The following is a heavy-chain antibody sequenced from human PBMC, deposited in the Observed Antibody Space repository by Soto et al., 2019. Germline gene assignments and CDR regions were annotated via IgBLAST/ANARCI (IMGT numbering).Heavy chain of an antibody. CDR1: GGSISSSSYY. V-gene: IGHV4-39*01. D-gene: IGHD4-17*01. J-gene: IGHJ6*02. CDR3: ARQLTQTTPRPRGWMDV. Sequence: QLQLQESGPGLVKPSETLSLTCTVSGGSISSSSYYWGWIRQPPGKGLEWIGSIYYSGSTYYNPSLKSRVTISVDTSKNQFSLKLSSVTAADTAVYYCARQLTQTTPRPRGWMDVWGQGTTVTVSS. CDR2: IYYSGST.